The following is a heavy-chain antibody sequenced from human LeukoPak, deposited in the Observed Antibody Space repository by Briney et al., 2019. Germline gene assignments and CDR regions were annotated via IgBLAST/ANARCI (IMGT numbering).Heavy chain of an antibody. V-gene: IGHV3-30*03. CDR2: ISYDGSNK. Sequence: GGSLRLSCAASGFTFSGYVMHWVRQAPGKGLQWVALISYDGSNKYYADSVKGRFTISRDNSKNTLYLQMNSLRAEDTAVYYCARPRGAAAGTFGFDPWGQGTLVTVSS. J-gene: IGHJ5*02. CDR1: GFTFSGYV. D-gene: IGHD6-13*01. CDR3: ARPRGAAAGTFGFDP.